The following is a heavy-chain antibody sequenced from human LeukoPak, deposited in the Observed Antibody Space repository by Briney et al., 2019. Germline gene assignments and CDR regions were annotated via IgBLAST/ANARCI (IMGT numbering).Heavy chain of an antibody. J-gene: IGHJ6*03. CDR1: GFTFSSYE. Sequence: GGSLRLSCAASGFTFSSYEMNWVRQAPGKGLEWVSYISSGSTIYYADTVKGRFTISRDNAKSSLYLQMNSLRAEDTAVYYCARTDGLMVRGVIANYYYYYMDVWGKGTTVTVSS. V-gene: IGHV3-48*03. CDR2: ISSGSTI. D-gene: IGHD3-10*01. CDR3: ARTDGLMVRGVIANYYYYYMDV.